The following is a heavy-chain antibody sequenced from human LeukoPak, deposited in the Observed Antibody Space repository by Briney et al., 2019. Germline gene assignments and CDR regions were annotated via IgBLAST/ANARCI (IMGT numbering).Heavy chain of an antibody. Sequence: ASVKVSCKASGYTFTNYDVNWVRQATGQGLEWMGWMNPKSNNRGYAQKFQGRVTITTDTSISTAYMELSSLRSEDTAVYYCATSVVPAAKGYGMDVWGQGTTVTVSS. D-gene: IGHD2-2*01. V-gene: IGHV1-8*03. CDR1: GYTFTNYD. CDR3: ATSVVPAAKGYGMDV. J-gene: IGHJ6*02. CDR2: MNPKSNNR.